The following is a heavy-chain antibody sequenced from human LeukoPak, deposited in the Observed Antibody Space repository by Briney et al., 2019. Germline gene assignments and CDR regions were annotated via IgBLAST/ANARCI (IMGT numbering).Heavy chain of an antibody. CDR2: ISWNSGSI. CDR1: GSTFDDYA. D-gene: IGHD3-10*01. V-gene: IGHV3-9*01. Sequence: GRSLRLSCAASGSTFDDYAMHWVRQAPGKGLEWVSGISWNSGSISYADSVKGRFTISRDNAKNSLYLQMNSLRAEDTALYYCAKARGSLISYYFDYWGQGTLVTVSS. CDR3: AKARGSLISYYFDY. J-gene: IGHJ4*02.